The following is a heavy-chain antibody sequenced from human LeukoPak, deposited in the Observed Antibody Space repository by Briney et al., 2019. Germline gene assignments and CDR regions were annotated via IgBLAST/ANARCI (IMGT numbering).Heavy chain of an antibody. CDR3: ARKGDSVGSTTQGDYYYYYGMDV. Sequence: KPSETLTLTCAVSGGSISSSGFYWGWIRQPPGKGLEWIGSISYNGRSFYNPSLRSRVTISVDTSKNQSSLKLSSVTAADTAVYYCARKGDSVGSTTQGDYYYYYGMDVWGQGTTVTVSS. CDR2: ISYNGRS. J-gene: IGHJ6*02. CDR1: GGSISSSGFY. V-gene: IGHV4-39*01. D-gene: IGHD5/OR15-5a*01.